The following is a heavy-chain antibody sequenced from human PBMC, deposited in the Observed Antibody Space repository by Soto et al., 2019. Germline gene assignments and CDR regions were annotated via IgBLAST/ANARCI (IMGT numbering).Heavy chain of an antibody. J-gene: IGHJ4*02. V-gene: IGHV4-59*12. D-gene: IGHD2-15*01. Sequence: SETLSLTCTVSGGSISGYYWSWLRQPPGKGLEWIGYIYNIIGSTSYNPSLRSRVTMSIDTSQEQFSLKLSSVTAADTAVYYCARTPDHWGQGTLVTVSS. CDR3: ARTPDH. CDR2: IYNIIGST. CDR1: GGSISGYY.